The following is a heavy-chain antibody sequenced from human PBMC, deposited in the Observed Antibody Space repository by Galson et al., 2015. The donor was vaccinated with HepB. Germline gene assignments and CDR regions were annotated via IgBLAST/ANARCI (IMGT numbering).Heavy chain of an antibody. D-gene: IGHD4-17*01. V-gene: IGHV3-66*01. CDR2: IYSGGST. Sequence: SLRLSCAASGFTVSSNYMSWVRQAPGKGLEWVSVIYSGGSTYYADSVKGRFTISRDNSKNTLYLQMNSLRAEDTAVYYCARWTTVTSFDYWGQGTLVTVSS. J-gene: IGHJ4*02. CDR1: GFTVSSNY. CDR3: ARWTTVTSFDY.